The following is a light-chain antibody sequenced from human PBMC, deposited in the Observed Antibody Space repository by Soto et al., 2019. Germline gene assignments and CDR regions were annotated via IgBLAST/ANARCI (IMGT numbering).Light chain of an antibody. Sequence: IVLTQSPATLSVSAGQRVTRSSKTRQSVGSNLAWYQQKPGQAPRLLIYGASTRATGIPARFSGSGSETEFTLTISSLQAEDSAVYFCQQYNNWPTWTFGQGTKVDIK. CDR1: QSVGSN. V-gene: IGKV3-15*01. CDR2: GAS. CDR3: QQYNNWPTWT. J-gene: IGKJ1*01.